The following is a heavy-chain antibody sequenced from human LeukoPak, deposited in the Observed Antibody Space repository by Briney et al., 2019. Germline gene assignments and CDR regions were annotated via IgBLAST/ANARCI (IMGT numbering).Heavy chain of an antibody. CDR3: ARDLRGNIAAVNYYYMDV. Sequence: PGGSLRLSCAASGFTFSSYAMSWVRQAPGKGLEWVSAISGSGGSTYYADSVKGRFTISRDNSKNTLYLQMNSLRAEDTAVYYCARDLRGNIAAVNYYYMDVWGKGTTVTVSS. CDR2: ISGSGGST. CDR1: GFTFSSYA. D-gene: IGHD6-13*01. J-gene: IGHJ6*03. V-gene: IGHV3-23*01.